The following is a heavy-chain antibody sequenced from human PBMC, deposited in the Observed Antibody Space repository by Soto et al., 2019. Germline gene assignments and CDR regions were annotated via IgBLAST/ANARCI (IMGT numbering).Heavy chain of an antibody. V-gene: IGHV4-4*07. D-gene: IGHD3-3*01. Sequence: PSETLSLTCSVPGGTISSYYWSWVRQPAGKGLEWIGRVFSSGSTNYNASLKSRVTISIDTSKNEFSLTLRSVTAADTGVYYCARVEFSYFGMDVWGPGTMVTVSS. CDR3: ARVEFSYFGMDV. CDR2: VFSSGST. CDR1: GGTISSYY. J-gene: IGHJ6*02.